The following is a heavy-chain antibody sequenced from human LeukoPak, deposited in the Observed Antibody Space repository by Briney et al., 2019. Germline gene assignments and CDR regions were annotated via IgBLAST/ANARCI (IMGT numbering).Heavy chain of an antibody. V-gene: IGHV1-18*01. D-gene: IGHD3-22*01. J-gene: IGHJ4*02. CDR3: ARDSDITNNYFDSSGHPPGDH. Sequence: ASVKASCKASGYTFTNYGISWVRQAPGQGLEWMGWISVYTGNTNCAQKLQGRVTMTTDTSTTTAYMELRSLRSDDTAVYYCARDSDITNNYFDSSGHPPGDHWGQGTLVTVSS. CDR1: GYTFTNYG. CDR2: ISVYTGNT.